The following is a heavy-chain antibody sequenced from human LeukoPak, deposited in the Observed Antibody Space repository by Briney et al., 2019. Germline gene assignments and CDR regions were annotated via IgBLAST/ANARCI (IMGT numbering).Heavy chain of an antibody. V-gene: IGHV4-4*07. J-gene: IGHJ4*02. CDR1: GGSISRYY. CDR3: ARESYDSSGYYPVY. D-gene: IGHD3-22*01. Sequence: TSETLSLTCTVSGGSISRYYWSWIRQPAGKGLEWIGRIYTSGSTNYNPSLKSRVTMSVDTCKNQFSLKLSSVTAADTAVYYCARESYDSSGYYPVYWGQGTLVTVSS. CDR2: IYTSGST.